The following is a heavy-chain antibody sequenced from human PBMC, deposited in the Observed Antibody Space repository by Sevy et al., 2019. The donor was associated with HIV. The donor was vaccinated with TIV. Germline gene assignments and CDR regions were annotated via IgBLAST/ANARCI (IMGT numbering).Heavy chain of an antibody. Sequence: GGSLRLSCAASGFTFSSYWMTWVRQAPGKGLEWVAKIKEDGSEKYYVDSVKGRFSISRDNAKNSLYLQMNSLRAEDTAIYYCAREPLYLEASGTFFDCWGQGTLVTVSS. D-gene: IGHD6-13*01. CDR2: IKEDGSEK. CDR3: AREPLYLEASGTFFDC. J-gene: IGHJ4*02. CDR1: GFTFSSYW. V-gene: IGHV3-7*03.